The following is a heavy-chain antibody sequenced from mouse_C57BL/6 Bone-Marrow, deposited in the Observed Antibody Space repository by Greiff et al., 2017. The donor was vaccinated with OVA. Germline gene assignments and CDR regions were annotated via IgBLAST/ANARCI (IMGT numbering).Heavy chain of an antibody. D-gene: IGHD2-3*01. Sequence: EVKLVESGPGLAKPSQTLSLTCSVTGYSITSDYWNWIRKFPGNKLEYMGYISYSGSTYYNPSLTSRISITRDPSKNQYYLQLNSVTTEDTATYYCARYLIYDGYYDWYFEVWGTGTTVTVSS. V-gene: IGHV3-8*01. CDR1: GYSITSDY. J-gene: IGHJ1*03. CDR3: ARYLIYDGYYDWYFEV. CDR2: ISYSGST.